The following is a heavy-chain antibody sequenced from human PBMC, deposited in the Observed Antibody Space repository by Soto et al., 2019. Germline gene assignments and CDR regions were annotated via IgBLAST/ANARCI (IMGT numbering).Heavy chain of an antibody. J-gene: IGHJ6*02. CDR3: AKALGYCSGGSCYPPGYYYGMDV. CDR2: ISYEGNNK. Sequence: PGGSLRLSCAASGFTFSSLGMHWVRQAPGKGLEWVAVISYEGNNKYYADSVKGRFTISRDNSKNTLYLHMNSLGAEDTAVYYCAKALGYCSGGSCYPPGYYYGMDVWGQGTTVTVSS. D-gene: IGHD2-15*01. CDR1: GFTFSSLG. V-gene: IGHV3-30*18.